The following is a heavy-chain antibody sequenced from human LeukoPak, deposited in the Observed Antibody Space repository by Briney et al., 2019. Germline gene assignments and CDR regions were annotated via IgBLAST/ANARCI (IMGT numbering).Heavy chain of an antibody. CDR3: ASKSTDHGELRFDY. J-gene: IGHJ4*02. CDR2: IYYSGST. CDR1: GGSISSYY. V-gene: IGHV4-59*01. D-gene: IGHD4-17*01. Sequence: SETLSLTCTVSGGSISSYYWGWIRQPPGKGLEWIGYIYYSGSTNYNPSLKSRVTISVDTSKNQFSLKVNSVTAADTGVYYCASKSTDHGELRFDYWGQGTLVTVSS.